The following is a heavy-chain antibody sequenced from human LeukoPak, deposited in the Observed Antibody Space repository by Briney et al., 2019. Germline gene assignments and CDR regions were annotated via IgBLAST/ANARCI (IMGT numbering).Heavy chain of an antibody. CDR1: GFTVSSNY. D-gene: IGHD6-6*01. Sequence: GGSLRLSCAASGFTVSSNYMSWVRQAPGKGLEWVSVIYSGGSTYYADSVKGRFTISRDNSKNTLYLQMNSLRAEDTAVYYCARVEYSSSSNHYYFDYWGQGTLVTVSS. J-gene: IGHJ4*02. CDR3: ARVEYSSSSNHYYFDY. V-gene: IGHV3-53*01. CDR2: IYSGGST.